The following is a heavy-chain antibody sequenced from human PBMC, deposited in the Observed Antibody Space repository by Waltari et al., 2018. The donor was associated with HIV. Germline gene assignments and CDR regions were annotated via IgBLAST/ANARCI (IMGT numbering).Heavy chain of an antibody. CDR3: ARQPANPYNRNYGVWYFDL. J-gene: IGHJ2*01. Sequence: EVQLVQSGAEVKKPGESLKISCKGSGYSFNTYWIGWVRQMPGKGLECMGLIYPGESDVRYSPSFQGQVTISPDKSISTAYLQWNSLKASDTAMYYCARQPANPYNRNYGVWYFDLWGRGTLVTVSS. CDR1: GYSFNTYW. V-gene: IGHV5-51*01. D-gene: IGHD3-10*01. CDR2: IYPGESDV.